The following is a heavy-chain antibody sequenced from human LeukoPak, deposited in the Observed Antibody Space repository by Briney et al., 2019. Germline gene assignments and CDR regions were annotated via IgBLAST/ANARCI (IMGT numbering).Heavy chain of an antibody. J-gene: IGHJ4*02. D-gene: IGHD6-13*01. V-gene: IGHV1-46*01. CDR3: ARDITQAAAGPYDDY. CDR2: INPGGGST. CDR1: GYTFTSYY. Sequence: ASVKVSCKASGYTFTSYYMHWVRQAPGQGLEWMGIINPGGGSTSYAQKFQGRVTMTRDMSTSTVYMELSSLRSEDTAVYYCARDITQAAAGPYDDYWGQGTLVTVSS.